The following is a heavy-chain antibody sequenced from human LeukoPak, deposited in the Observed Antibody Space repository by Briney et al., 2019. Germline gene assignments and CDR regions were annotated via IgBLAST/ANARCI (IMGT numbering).Heavy chain of an antibody. J-gene: IGHJ4*02. D-gene: IGHD3-10*01. CDR2: INHSGST. V-gene: IGHV4-34*01. CDR3: ARSSGKQEVDY. CDR1: GGSFSGYY. Sequence: SETLSLTCAVYGGSFSGYYWSWIRQPPGKGLEWIGEINHSGSTNYNPSLKSRVTISVDTSKNQFSLKLSSVTAADTAAYYCARSSGKQEVDYWGQGTLVTVSS.